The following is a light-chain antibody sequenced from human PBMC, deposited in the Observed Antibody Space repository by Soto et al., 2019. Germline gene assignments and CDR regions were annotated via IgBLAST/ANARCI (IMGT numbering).Light chain of an antibody. CDR3: QQCKNWPPYT. V-gene: IGKV3D-20*02. J-gene: IGKJ2*01. Sequence: EIVLTQSPGTLSLSPGERATLSCRARQSVSSSYLAWYQQKPGQAPRLLIYGASSRATGIPDRFSGSGSGTDFTLTISSLQSEDFAVYYCQQCKNWPPYTVGQGTKVDIK. CDR2: GAS. CDR1: QSVSSSY.